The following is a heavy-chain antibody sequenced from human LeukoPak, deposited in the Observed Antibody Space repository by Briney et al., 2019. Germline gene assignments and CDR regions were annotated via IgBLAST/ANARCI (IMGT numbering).Heavy chain of an antibody. D-gene: IGHD3-10*01. CDR3: ASAEWFGDNDY. CDR2: INSAGDNI. CDR1: GFTFSDYF. V-gene: IGHV3-11*04. Sequence: GGSLRLSCVASGFTFSDYFMSWIRQAPGKGLEWLSFINSAGDNIYYADSVKGRFTISRDNAKNSLYLQMNSLRAEDTAVYYCASAEWFGDNDYWGQGTLVTVSS. J-gene: IGHJ4*02.